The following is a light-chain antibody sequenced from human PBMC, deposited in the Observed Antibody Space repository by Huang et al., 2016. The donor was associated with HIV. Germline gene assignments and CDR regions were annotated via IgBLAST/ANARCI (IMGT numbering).Light chain of an antibody. CDR3: HQYNNWLLS. CDR1: WSVSTN. CDR2: GSS. V-gene: IGKV3-15*01. J-gene: IGKJ4*01. Sequence: EIVMTQSPATLSVSPGERVTLSCRANWSVSTNLAWYQQRPGQAPMLLIDGSSTRAPGIPARFSGSGSGTDFSLTISSLQSEDFALYYCHQYNNWLLSFGGGTRVDI.